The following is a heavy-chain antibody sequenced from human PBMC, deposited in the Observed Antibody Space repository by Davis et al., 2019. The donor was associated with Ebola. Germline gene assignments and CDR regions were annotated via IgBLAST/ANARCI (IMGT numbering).Heavy chain of an antibody. CDR1: GFTFKSYA. CDR3: AKDLLVTITGTTGPRKFDD. D-gene: IGHD1-14*01. Sequence: PGGSLRLSCTASGFTFKSYAISWVRQAPGKGLEWVSGISGSGDDTAYLDYVKGRFTISRDNSKNTLYLQMTGLRVEDTAIYYCAKDLLVTITGTTGPRKFDDWGQGTLVTVSS. J-gene: IGHJ4*02. CDR2: ISGSGDDT. V-gene: IGHV3-23*01.